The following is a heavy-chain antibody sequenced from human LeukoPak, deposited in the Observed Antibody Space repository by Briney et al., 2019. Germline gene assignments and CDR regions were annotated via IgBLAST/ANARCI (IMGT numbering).Heavy chain of an antibody. J-gene: IGHJ4*02. CDR2: IYYSGST. CDR1: GGSFSGYY. Sequence: SETLSLTCAVYGGSFSGYYWGWIRQPPGKGLEWIGYIYYSGSTNYNPSLKSRVTISVDTSKNQFSLKLSSVTAADTAVYYCARVAPEDYGGNSFDYWGQGTLVTVSS. D-gene: IGHD4-23*01. V-gene: IGHV4-59*01. CDR3: ARVAPEDYGGNSFDY.